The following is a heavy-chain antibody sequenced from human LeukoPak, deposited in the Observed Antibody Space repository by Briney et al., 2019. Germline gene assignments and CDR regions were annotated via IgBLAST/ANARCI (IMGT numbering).Heavy chain of an antibody. J-gene: IGHJ4*02. CDR1: GFTFSNSW. CDR3: VGGPGY. V-gene: IGHV3-7*01. Sequence: GGSLRLSCEASGFTFSNSWMTWVRQTPGKGLEWVANIKTEGSEKYYVDSVKGRFTLSRDNAKNALYLQMNSLRAEDTAVYYCVGGPGYWGQGTLVTVSS. D-gene: IGHD3-10*01. CDR2: IKTEGSEK.